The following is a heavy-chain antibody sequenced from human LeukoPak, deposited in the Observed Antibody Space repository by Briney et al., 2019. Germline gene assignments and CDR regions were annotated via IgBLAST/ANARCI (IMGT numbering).Heavy chain of an antibody. J-gene: IGHJ4*02. V-gene: IGHV3-30-3*01. CDR3: AKGRIVSGLLRSVTFDY. CDR2: ISYDGSNK. Sequence: PGGSLRLSCAASGFTFSSYAMHWVRQAPGKGLEWVAVISYDGSNKYYADSVKGRFTISRDNSKNTLYLQMNSLRAEDTAVYYCAKGRIVSGLLRSVTFDYWGQGTLVTVSS. D-gene: IGHD3-22*01. CDR1: GFTFSSYA.